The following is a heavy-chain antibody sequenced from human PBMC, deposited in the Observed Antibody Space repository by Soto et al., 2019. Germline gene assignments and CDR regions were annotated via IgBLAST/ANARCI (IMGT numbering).Heavy chain of an antibody. D-gene: IGHD2-2*02. J-gene: IGHJ5*02. CDR1: GGTFSSYA. CDR2: IIPIFGTA. CDR3: ARRYCSSTSCYTGWFDP. V-gene: IGHV1-69*01. Sequence: QVQLVQSGAEVKKPGSSVKVSCKASGGTFSSYAISWVRQAPGQGLEWMGGIIPIFGTANYAQKFQGRVTITADDSTSTAYMELSSLRSEDTAVYYCARRYCSSTSCYTGWFDPWGQGTLVTVSS.